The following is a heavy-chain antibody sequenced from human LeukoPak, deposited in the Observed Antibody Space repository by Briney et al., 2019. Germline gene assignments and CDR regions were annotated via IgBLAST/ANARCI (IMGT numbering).Heavy chain of an antibody. CDR2: INPNSGGR. CDR3: ARELWLRSHFDY. CDR1: GYTFTSYG. D-gene: IGHD5-18*01. J-gene: IGHJ4*02. Sequence: ASVKVSCKASGYTFTSYGISWVRQAPGQGLEWMGWINPNSGGRNYAQKFQGRVTMTRDTSISTAYMELSRLRSDDTAVYYCARELWLRSHFDYWGQGTLVTVSS. V-gene: IGHV1-2*02.